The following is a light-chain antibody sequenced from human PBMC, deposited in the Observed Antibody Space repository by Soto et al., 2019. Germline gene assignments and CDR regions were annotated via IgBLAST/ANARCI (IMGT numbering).Light chain of an antibody. CDR2: EVS. J-gene: IGLJ2*01. Sequence: QSALTQPASVSGSPGQSITISCTGTSSDVGGYNYVSWYQQHPGKAPKLMIYEVSNRPSGVSNRFSGSKSGNTASLTISGLQAEDEADYYCGSWDTSLSGIIFGGGTQLTVL. V-gene: IGLV2-14*01. CDR1: SSDVGGYNY. CDR3: GSWDTSLSGII.